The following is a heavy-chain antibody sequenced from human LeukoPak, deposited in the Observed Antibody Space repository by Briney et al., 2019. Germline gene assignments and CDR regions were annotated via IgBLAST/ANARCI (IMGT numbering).Heavy chain of an antibody. V-gene: IGHV1-46*01. D-gene: IGHD3-22*01. CDR1: GYTFTSYY. Sequence: GASVKVSCKSSGYTFTSYYMHWVRQAPGQGLEWMGIINPSGGSTSYAQKFQGRVTMTRDMSTSTVYMELSSLRSEDTAVCYCARHYYDSSGYYYRGAPFDYWGQGTLVTVSS. CDR2: INPSGGST. CDR3: ARHYYDSSGYYYRGAPFDY. J-gene: IGHJ4*02.